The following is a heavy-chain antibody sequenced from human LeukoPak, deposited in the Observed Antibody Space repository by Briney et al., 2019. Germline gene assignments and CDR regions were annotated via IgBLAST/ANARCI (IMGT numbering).Heavy chain of an antibody. J-gene: IGHJ4*02. CDR2: IYSGGST. D-gene: IGHD6-19*01. CDR1: GFTVSSNY. Sequence: GGSLRLSCAASGFTVSSNYMSWVRQAPGKGLEWVSVIYSGGSTYYADSVKGRFTISRDNSKNTLYLQMNSLKTEDTAVYYCTRDSFSGWYLLDYWGQGTLVTVSS. V-gene: IGHV3-53*01. CDR3: TRDSFSGWYLLDY.